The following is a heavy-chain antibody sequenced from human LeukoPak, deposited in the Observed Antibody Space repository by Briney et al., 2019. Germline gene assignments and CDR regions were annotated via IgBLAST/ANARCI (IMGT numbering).Heavy chain of an antibody. CDR3: VPHPAGNFPGFHY. D-gene: IGHD2-2*01. J-gene: IGHJ4*02. CDR1: GFTFSSYG. CDR2: ISYDGSNK. V-gene: IGHV3-30*03. Sequence: GGSLRLSCAASGFTFSSYGMHWVRQAPGKGLEWVAVISYDGSNKYYADSVKGRFTISRDNSKNTLYLQMNTLRAEDTAVYYCVPHPAGNFPGFHYWGQGTLVTVSS.